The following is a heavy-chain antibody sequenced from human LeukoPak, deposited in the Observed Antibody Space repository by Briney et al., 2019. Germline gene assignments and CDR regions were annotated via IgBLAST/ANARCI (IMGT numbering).Heavy chain of an antibody. J-gene: IGHJ4*02. D-gene: IGHD1-14*01. CDR2: INEDGGER. CDR3: ARGGNLEN. Sequence: GGSLRLSCAASGFTLSRYWMTWVRQAPGKGLEWVANINEDGGERHYVDTVKGRFTISRDNAKNSLYLQMNSLRAEDTAVYYCARGGNLENWGRGTLVTVSS. CDR1: GFTLSRYW. V-gene: IGHV3-7*01.